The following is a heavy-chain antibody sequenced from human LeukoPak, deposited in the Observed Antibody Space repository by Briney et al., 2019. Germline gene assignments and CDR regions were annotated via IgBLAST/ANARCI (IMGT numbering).Heavy chain of an antibody. V-gene: IGHV3-23*01. CDR2: ISGSGGST. CDR1: GFTFSSYA. J-gene: IGHJ4*02. CDR3: AKGGDNWNRYYFDY. D-gene: IGHD1-1*01. Sequence: GGSLRLSCAASGFTFSSYAMGWVRQAPGKGLEWVSAISGSGGSTYYADSVKGRFTISRDNSKNTLYLQMNSLRAEDTAVYYCAKGGDNWNRYYFDYWGQGTLVTVSS.